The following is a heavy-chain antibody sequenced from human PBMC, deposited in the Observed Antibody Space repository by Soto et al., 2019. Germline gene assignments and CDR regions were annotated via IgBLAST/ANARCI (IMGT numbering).Heavy chain of an antibody. CDR3: ATHFIATSGVVY. CDR1: GFTVSRNY. Sequence: GGSLRLSCVVSGFTVSRNYMSWVRQAPGKGLEWVSLISSDGTTYYADSVKGRFTISRDNSKKTLYLQMNILSGEDTAVYYCATHFIATSGVVYWGQGTLVTVSS. CDR2: ISSDGTT. J-gene: IGHJ4*02. V-gene: IGHV3-53*01. D-gene: IGHD6-13*01.